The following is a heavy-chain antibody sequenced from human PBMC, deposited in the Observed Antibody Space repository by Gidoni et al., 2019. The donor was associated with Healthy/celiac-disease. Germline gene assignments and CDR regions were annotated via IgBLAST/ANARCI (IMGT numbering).Heavy chain of an antibody. CDR1: GFTFSSYA. CDR2: ISGSGGST. D-gene: IGHD3-16*01. CDR3: AKDRRGDRWYFDL. Sequence: EVQLLESGGGLVKPGGSLRLSCAASGFTFSSYAMSWVRQAPGKGLKWFSAISGSGGSTYYADYVKGLFTISRDNSKNTLHLQMNSLRAEDTAVYYCAKDRRGDRWYFDLWGRGTLVTVSS. V-gene: IGHV3-23*01. J-gene: IGHJ2*01.